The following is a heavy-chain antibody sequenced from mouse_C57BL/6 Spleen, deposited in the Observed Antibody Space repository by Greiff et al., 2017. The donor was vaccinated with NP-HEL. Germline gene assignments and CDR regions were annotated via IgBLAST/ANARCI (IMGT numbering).Heavy chain of an antibody. D-gene: IGHD1-1*01. CDR1: GYTFTDYE. J-gene: IGHJ2*01. CDR2: IDPETGGT. V-gene: IGHV1-15*01. Sequence: QVQLQQSGAELVRPGASVTLSCKASGYTFTDYEMHWVKQTPVHGLEWIGAIDPETGGTAYNQKFKGKAILTADKSSSTAYMELRSLTSEDSAVYYSTRRFITTVIAHFDYWGQGTTLTVSS. CDR3: TRRFITTVIAHFDY.